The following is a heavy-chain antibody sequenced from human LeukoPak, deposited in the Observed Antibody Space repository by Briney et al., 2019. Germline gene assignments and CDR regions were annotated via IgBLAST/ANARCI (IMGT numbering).Heavy chain of an antibody. CDR3: ARDPSFAVAGTP. CDR1: GFTFSSYS. D-gene: IGHD6-19*01. CDR2: ISSSSSYI. Sequence: GGSLRLSCAASGFTFSSYSMNWVRQAPGKGLEWVSSISSSSSYIYYADSVKGRFTISRDNAKNPLYLQMNSLRAEDTAVYYCARDPSFAVAGTPWGQGTLVTVSS. J-gene: IGHJ5*02. V-gene: IGHV3-21*01.